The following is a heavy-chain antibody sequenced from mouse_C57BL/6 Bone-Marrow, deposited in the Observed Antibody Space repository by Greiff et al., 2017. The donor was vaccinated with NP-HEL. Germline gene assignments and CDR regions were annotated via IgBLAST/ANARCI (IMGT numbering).Heavy chain of an antibody. J-gene: IGHJ4*01. Sequence: VQLQQSVAELVRPGASVKLSCTASGFTFTNTYMHWVKQRPEQGLEWIGRIDPATGNTKYAPKFQGKATITADTSSYTAYLQLSSLTSADTAIYYYVRPLSAMDYWGQGTSVTVSS. CDR3: VRPLSAMDY. D-gene: IGHD3-2*02. CDR1: GFTFTNTY. V-gene: IGHV14-3*01. CDR2: IDPATGNT.